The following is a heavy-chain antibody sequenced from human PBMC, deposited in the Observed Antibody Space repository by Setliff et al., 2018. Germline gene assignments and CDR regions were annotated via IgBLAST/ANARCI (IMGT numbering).Heavy chain of an antibody. J-gene: IGHJ6*02. CDR2: INHSGST. CDR3: ASDRQYCSSTSCYTSYFYYYSMDI. Sequence: SETLSLTCGGYGGSISDYYWSWIRQPPGKGLEWIGEINHSGSTNYNPSLKSRVTISLDTSTNQVSLKLSSVTAADTAVYYCASDRQYCSSTSCYTSYFYYYSMDIWGQGTTVTVSS. D-gene: IGHD2-2*02. V-gene: IGHV4-34*01. CDR1: GGSISDYY.